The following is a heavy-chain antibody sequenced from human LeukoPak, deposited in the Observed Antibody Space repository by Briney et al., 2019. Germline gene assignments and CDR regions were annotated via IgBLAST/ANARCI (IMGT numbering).Heavy chain of an antibody. D-gene: IGHD4-17*01. V-gene: IGHV3-23*01. CDR2: ISGSGGST. CDR1: GFTFSSYA. CDR3: AKPDYGDYVYGAFAGRY. Sequence: GGSLRLSCAASGFTFSSYAMSWVRQAPGKGLEWVSAISGSGGSTYYADSVKGRFTISRDNSKNTLYLRMNSLRAEDTAVYYCAKPDYGDYVYGAFAGRYWGQGTLVTVSS. J-gene: IGHJ4*02.